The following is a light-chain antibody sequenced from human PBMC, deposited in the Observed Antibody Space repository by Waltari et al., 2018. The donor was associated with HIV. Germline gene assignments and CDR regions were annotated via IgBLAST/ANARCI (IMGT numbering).Light chain of an antibody. CDR1: TSDIASNIH. J-gene: IGLJ3*02. V-gene: IGLV2-14*01. CDR3: SSYSTSGFLL. Sequence: QSALPQPASLSGSPGKSVTITCSGLTSDIASNIHFSWYQQHPGKVPKLVIFGVTNRASEISDRFSGSRSGDTASLIISGLQSEDEAHYYCSSYSTSGFLLFGGGTKLTVL. CDR2: GVT.